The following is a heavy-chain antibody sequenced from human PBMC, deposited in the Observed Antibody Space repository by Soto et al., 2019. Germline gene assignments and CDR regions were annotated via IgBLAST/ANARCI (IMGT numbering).Heavy chain of an antibody. CDR1: GYRFTSCW. J-gene: IGHJ4*02. D-gene: IGHD3-10*01. CDR3: ARYYGSESYPQKPIDY. V-gene: IGHV5-51*01. CDR2: IYPGDSDT. Sequence: GESLKISCKCSGYRFTSCWIGWVRQMPGKGLEWMGVIYPGDSDTRYSPSFQGQVTISADKSISTAYLQWSSLKASDTAMYYCARYYGSESYPQKPIDYWGQGTLVTVSS.